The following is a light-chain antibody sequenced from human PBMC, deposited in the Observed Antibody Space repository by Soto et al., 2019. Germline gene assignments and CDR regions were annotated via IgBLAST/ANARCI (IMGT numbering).Light chain of an antibody. Sequence: AIPITQFPSSLSCPLVDRITIPCRASQGIRNDLGWYQQKPGQAPKLLIFAASSLQVGVPSRFSGSGSGTDFTLTISSLQPEDFATYYCLQNSDYPPTFGPGTKVDIK. V-gene: IGKV1-6*01. CDR3: LQNSDYPPT. CDR1: QGIRND. J-gene: IGKJ3*01. CDR2: AAS.